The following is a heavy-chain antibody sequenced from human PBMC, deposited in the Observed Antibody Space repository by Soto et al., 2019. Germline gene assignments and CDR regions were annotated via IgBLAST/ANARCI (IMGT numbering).Heavy chain of an antibody. Sequence: GGSLRLSCEASGFTISECSMNWVRQAPGKGLEWLAYITIRTGNVLYADSVRGRFAISADNAENSVILQMNSLRDEDSAVYFCVRDRDLYRDMFHADLWGQGTLVTVSS. CDR3: VRDRDLYRDMFHADL. CDR2: ITIRTGNV. J-gene: IGHJ4*01. V-gene: IGHV3-48*02. D-gene: IGHD3-10*02. CDR1: GFTISECS.